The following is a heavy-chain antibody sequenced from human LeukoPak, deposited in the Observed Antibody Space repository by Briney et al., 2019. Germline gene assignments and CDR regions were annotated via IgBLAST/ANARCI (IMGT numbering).Heavy chain of an antibody. Sequence: SGTLSPPCGVSCDSISSGNYWNWVRQPPGKGLEWIGDIYQSGITNYNPSLKSRVPMSVDKSKNEFSLKLDSVTAADTAVYYCARDPRPRGGWFYFDYWGQGILVTVSS. CDR2: IYQSGIT. CDR3: ARDPRPRGGWFYFDY. V-gene: IGHV4-4*02. J-gene: IGHJ4*02. CDR1: CDSISSGNY. D-gene: IGHD6-19*01.